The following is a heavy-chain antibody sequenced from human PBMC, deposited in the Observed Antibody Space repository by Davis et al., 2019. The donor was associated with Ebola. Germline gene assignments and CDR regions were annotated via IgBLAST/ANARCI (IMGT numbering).Heavy chain of an antibody. J-gene: IGHJ4*02. CDR2: ISAGGTAP. D-gene: IGHD4-17*01. Sequence: GESLKISCAASGFTFSSYAMSWVRQVPGKGLEWVSSISAGGTAPYYADSVKGRFTISRDNSKNTLSLQMNSLRAEDTAVYYCAKDTNADSTGGDYWGQGTLVTVSS. CDR3: AKDTNADSTGGDY. V-gene: IGHV3-23*01. CDR1: GFTFSSYA.